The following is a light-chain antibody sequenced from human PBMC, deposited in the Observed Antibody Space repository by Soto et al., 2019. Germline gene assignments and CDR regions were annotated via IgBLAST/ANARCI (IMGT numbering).Light chain of an antibody. V-gene: IGLV2-14*01. CDR2: YVS. CDR1: SSDVGGYNY. J-gene: IGLJ1*01. CDR3: SSYTSSGTRV. Sequence: QSALTQPASVSGSPGQSITISCSGTSSDVGGYNYVSWYQQHPGKAPKLMIYYVSDRPSGVSNRFSGSKSGNTASLTISGLQAEDEADYYCSSYTSSGTRVFGTGTKLTVL.